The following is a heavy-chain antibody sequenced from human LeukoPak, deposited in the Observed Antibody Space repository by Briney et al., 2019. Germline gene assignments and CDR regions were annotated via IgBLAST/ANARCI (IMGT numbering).Heavy chain of an antibody. CDR2: ISSSSSTI. D-gene: IGHD6-13*01. CDR1: GFTFGSYS. V-gene: IGHV3-48*04. Sequence: LSGGSLRLSCAASGFTFGSYSMNWVRQAPGKGLEWVSYISSSSSTICYADSVKGRFTISRDNAKNSLYLQMNSLRAEDTAVYYCARVGFWRSSSWYFDYWGQGTLVTVSS. J-gene: IGHJ4*02. CDR3: ARVGFWRSSSWYFDY.